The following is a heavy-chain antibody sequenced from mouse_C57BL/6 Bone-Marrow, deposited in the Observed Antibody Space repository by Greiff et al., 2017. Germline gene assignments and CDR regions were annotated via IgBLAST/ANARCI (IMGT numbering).Heavy chain of an antibody. CDR2: ISDGGSYT. J-gene: IGHJ4*01. D-gene: IGHD4-1*01. CDR3: ARLNWDYAMDY. V-gene: IGHV5-4*03. Sequence: EVKLVESGGGLVKPGGSLKLSCAASGFTFSSYAMSWVRQTPEKRLEWVATISDGGSYTYYPDNVKGRFTISRDNAKNNLYLQMSHLKSEDTAMYYCARLNWDYAMDYGGKGTSVTGSS. CDR1: GFTFSSYA.